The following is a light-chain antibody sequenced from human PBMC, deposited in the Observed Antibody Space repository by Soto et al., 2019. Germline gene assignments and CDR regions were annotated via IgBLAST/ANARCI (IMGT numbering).Light chain of an antibody. J-gene: IGKJ1*01. CDR3: QHYNSYSEA. CDR2: KAS. Sequence: DIQMTQSPSTLAVSVGDRVTITRRASQTISRRLAWDQPKPGTAPKLLIYKASTLKSGVPSRFSGSGSGTEFTLTISRLQPDDFATYYCQHYNSYSEAFGQGTKV. CDR1: QTISRR. V-gene: IGKV1-5*03.